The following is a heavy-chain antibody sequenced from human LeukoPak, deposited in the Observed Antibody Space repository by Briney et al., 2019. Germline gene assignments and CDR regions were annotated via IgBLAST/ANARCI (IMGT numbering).Heavy chain of an antibody. D-gene: IGHD3-3*01. CDR1: GGSISSGGYY. V-gene: IGHV4-30-2*01. CDR2: IYHSGST. Sequence: SQTLSLTCTVSGGSISSGGYYWSWIRQPPGKGLEWIGYIYHSGSTYYNPSLKSRVTISVDRSKNQFSLKLSSVTAADTAVYYCARAREIFGVVIRWFDPWGQGTLVTVSS. CDR3: ARAREIFGVVIRWFDP. J-gene: IGHJ5*02.